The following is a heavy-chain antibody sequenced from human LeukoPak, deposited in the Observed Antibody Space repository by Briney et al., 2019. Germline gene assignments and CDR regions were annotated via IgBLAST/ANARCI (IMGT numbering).Heavy chain of an antibody. CDR3: VKDNNAQLGIDYFDY. V-gene: IGHV3-43*01. CDR2: ISWDGSST. D-gene: IGHD6-6*01. J-gene: IGHJ4*02. Sequence: QAGGSLRLSCAASGFTFSSYWMSWVRQAPGKGLEWVSLISWDGSSTYYADSVKGRFTISRDNSKNSLYLQMNSLRTEDTALYYCVKDNNAQLGIDYFDYWGQGTLVTVSS. CDR1: GFTFSSYW.